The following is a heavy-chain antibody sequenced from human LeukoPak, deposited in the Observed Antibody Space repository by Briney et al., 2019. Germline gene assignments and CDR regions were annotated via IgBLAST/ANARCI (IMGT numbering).Heavy chain of an antibody. CDR3: ARDRSPITYYYDSSGSAFDI. Sequence: QPGGSLRLSCAASGFTFSDYAMSWVRQAPEKGLEWVANIKQDGSEKYYVDSVKGRFTISRDNAKNSLYLQMNSLRAEDTAVYYCARDRSPITYYYDSSGSAFDIWGQGTMVTVSS. CDR2: IKQDGSEK. V-gene: IGHV3-7*01. J-gene: IGHJ3*02. D-gene: IGHD3-22*01. CDR1: GFTFSDYA.